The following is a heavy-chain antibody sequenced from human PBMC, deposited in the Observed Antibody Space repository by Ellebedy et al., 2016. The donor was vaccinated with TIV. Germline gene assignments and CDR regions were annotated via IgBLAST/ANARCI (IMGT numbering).Heavy chain of an antibody. Sequence: GESLKISCTASGFTFGDYAMSWFRQAPGKGLEWVGFIRSTAYGGTTEYAASVKGRFTISKDDSKSIAYLQMNSLKTEDTAVDYCTRDSRGAEWQRIPPTGYYYGMDVWGQGTTVTVSS. D-gene: IGHD5-12*01. V-gene: IGHV3-49*03. CDR2: IRSTAYGGTT. CDR3: TRDSRGAEWQRIPPTGYYYGMDV. CDR1: GFTFGDYA. J-gene: IGHJ6*02.